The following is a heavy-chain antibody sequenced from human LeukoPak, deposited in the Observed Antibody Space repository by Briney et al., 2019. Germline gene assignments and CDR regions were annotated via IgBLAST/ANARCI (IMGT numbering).Heavy chain of an antibody. V-gene: IGHV3-53*01. D-gene: IGHD6-19*01. Sequence: GGSLRLSCAASGFTVSSNYMSWVRQAPGKGLEWVSVIYSGGSTYYADSVKGRFTISRDSSKNTLYLQMDRLRGEDTAVYYCAREATSGWTDYWGQGTLVTVSS. CDR3: AREATSGWTDY. J-gene: IGHJ4*02. CDR2: IYSGGST. CDR1: GFTVSSNY.